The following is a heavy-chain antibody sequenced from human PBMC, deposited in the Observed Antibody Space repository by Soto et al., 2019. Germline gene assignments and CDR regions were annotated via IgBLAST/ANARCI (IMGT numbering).Heavy chain of an antibody. D-gene: IGHD3-9*01. J-gene: IGHJ4*02. CDR3: ATSANDTFSALIS. CDR1: RNTFTQLL. Sequence: QVQLLQSGAEVKKPGASVKVSCTITRNTFTQLLMHWVRQAPGKGLEWLAAFDPADDGTIYAHHFQGRVSLTDDLSTETAFMELSSLTSNDTSIYFCATSANDTFSALISWGQGTLVIVSS. CDR2: FDPADDGT. V-gene: IGHV1-24*01.